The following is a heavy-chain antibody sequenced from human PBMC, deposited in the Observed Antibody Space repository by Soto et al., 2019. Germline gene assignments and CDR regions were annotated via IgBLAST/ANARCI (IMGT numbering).Heavy chain of an antibody. CDR3: ARVWTTVTTDYYYYGMDV. CDR1: GFTFSSYS. D-gene: IGHD4-4*01. V-gene: IGHV3-48*02. Sequence: GGSLRLSCAASGFTFSSYSMNWVRQAPGKGLEWVSYISSSSSTIYYADSVKGRFTISRDNAKNSLYLQMNSLRDEDTAVYYCARVWTTVTTDYYYYGMDVWGQGTTVTVSS. CDR2: ISSSSSTI. J-gene: IGHJ6*02.